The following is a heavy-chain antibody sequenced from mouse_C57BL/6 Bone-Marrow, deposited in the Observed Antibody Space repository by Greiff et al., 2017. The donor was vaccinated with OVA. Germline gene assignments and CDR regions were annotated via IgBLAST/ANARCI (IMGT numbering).Heavy chain of an antibody. CDR3: AREVPYGSSSFGY. CDR1: GFSLTSYG. Sequence: VKLVESGPGLVQPSQSLSITCTASGFSLTSYGVHWVRQSPGKGLEWLGVIWSGGSTDYNAAFISRLSISKDNSKSQVFFKMNSLQADDTAIYYCAREVPYGSSSFGYWGQGTTLTVSS. V-gene: IGHV2-2*01. CDR2: IWSGGST. J-gene: IGHJ2*01. D-gene: IGHD1-1*01.